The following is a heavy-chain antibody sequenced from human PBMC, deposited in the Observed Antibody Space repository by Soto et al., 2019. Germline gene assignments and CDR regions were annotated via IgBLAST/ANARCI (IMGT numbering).Heavy chain of an antibody. CDR2: ISGSGGST. CDR3: AKSRGAAYYDFWGGYGGGGDY. V-gene: IGHV3-23*01. CDR1: GFTFSSYA. D-gene: IGHD3-3*01. J-gene: IGHJ4*02. Sequence: EVQLLESGGGLVQPGGSLRLSCAASGFTFSSYAMSWVRQAPGKGLEWVSAISGSGGSTYYADSVKGRFTISRDNSKNPLYLQMNGLRAEDRAVYYCAKSRGAAYYDFWGGYGGGGDYWGQGTLVTVSS.